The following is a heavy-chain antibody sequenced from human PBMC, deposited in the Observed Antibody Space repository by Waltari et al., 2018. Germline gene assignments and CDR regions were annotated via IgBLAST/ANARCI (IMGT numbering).Heavy chain of an antibody. CDR2: IYYSGST. J-gene: IGHJ4*02. CDR1: GGSISSYY. Sequence: QVQLQESGPGLVKPSETLSLTCTVSGGSISSYYWSWIRQPPGKGLEWIGYIYYSGSTYYNPSLKSRVTISVDTSKNQFSLKLSSVTAADTAVYYCARDAHWGQGTLVTVSS. V-gene: IGHV4-59*12. CDR3: ARDAH.